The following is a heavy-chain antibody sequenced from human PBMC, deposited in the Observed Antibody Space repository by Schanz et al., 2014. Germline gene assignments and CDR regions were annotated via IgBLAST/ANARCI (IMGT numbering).Heavy chain of an antibody. V-gene: IGHV3-48*04. CDR1: GFSFSGSG. CDR3: AREKRRTEVVLDH. Sequence: VQLVESGGGVVQPGGSLRLSCAASGFSFSGSGMHWVRQAPGKGLEWVSYITSGSAKFYADSVKGRFTISRDNAKNSLYLQMNSLRAEDTAVYYCAREKRRTEVVLDHWGQGTLVTVS. J-gene: IGHJ4*02. CDR2: ITSGSAK.